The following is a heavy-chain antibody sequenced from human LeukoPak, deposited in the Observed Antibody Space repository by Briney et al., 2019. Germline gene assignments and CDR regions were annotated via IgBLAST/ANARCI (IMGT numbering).Heavy chain of an antibody. J-gene: IGHJ5*02. CDR2: IKQDGSDQ. CDR1: GFTFSSYW. CDR3: ARVYPAAAAGGWFDP. D-gene: IGHD6-13*01. Sequence: GGSLRLSCAASGFTFSSYWMSWVRQTPGKGLEWVANIKQDGSDQYYVDSVKGRFTISRDNAKNSLYLQMNSLRAEDTAVYYCARVYPAAAAGGWFDPWGQGTLVTVSS. V-gene: IGHV3-7*01.